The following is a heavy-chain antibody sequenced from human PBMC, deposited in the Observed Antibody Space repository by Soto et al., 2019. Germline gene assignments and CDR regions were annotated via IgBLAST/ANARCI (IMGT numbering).Heavy chain of an antibody. Sequence: PGGSLRLSCAGSGFTFGTYTMNWVSQAAGKRLGWIAYISYDSDTIQYADSVKGRFTISRDNATNSLYLQMNSLGDEDTAVYYCARLYYDYVWGQGTTVTVSS. J-gene: IGHJ6*02. V-gene: IGHV3-48*02. CDR1: GFTFGTYT. CDR3: ARLYYDYV. CDR2: ISYDSDTI. D-gene: IGHD3-3*01.